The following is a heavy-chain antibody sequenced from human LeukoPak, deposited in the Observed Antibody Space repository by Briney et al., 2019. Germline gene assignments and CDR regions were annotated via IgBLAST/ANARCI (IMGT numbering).Heavy chain of an antibody. CDR1: GFTFSSYA. D-gene: IGHD3-22*01. CDR3: ARDRWNYDSSGHYQILGYYYYYYGMDV. Sequence: GGSLRLSCAASGFTFSSYAMHWVRQAPGKGLEWVAVISYDGSNKYYAGSVKGRFTISRDNSKNTLYLQMNSLRAEDTAVYYCARDRWNYDSSGHYQILGYYYYYYGMDVWGQGTTVTVSS. J-gene: IGHJ6*02. CDR2: ISYDGSNK. V-gene: IGHV3-30-3*01.